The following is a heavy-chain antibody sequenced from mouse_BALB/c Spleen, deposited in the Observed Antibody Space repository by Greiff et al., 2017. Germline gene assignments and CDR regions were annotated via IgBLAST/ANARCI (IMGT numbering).Heavy chain of an antibody. CDR2: INPYNDGT. J-gene: IGHJ2*01. V-gene: IGHV1-14*01. CDR3: ASVYYGNYGGYYFDY. Sequence: EVQLVESGPELVKPGASVKMSCKASGYTFTSYVMHWVKQKPGQGLEWIGYINPYNDGTKYNEKFKGKATLTSDKSSSTAYMELSSLTSEDSAVYYCASVYYGNYGGYYFDYWGQGTTLTVSS. D-gene: IGHD2-1*01. CDR1: GYTFTSYV.